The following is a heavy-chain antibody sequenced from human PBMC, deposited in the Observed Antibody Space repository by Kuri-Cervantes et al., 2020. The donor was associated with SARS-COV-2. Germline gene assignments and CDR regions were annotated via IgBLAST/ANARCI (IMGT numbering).Heavy chain of an antibody. D-gene: IGHD1-7*01. Sequence: KVSCKGSGYSFTSYWIGWVRQMPGKGLEWMGIIYPGDSDTRYSPSLQGQVTISADKSISTAYLQWSSLKASDTAMYYCARHHKVQLELRDYWGQGTLVTVSS. CDR2: IYPGDSDT. J-gene: IGHJ4*02. CDR1: GYSFTSYW. CDR3: ARHHKVQLELRDY. V-gene: IGHV5-51*01.